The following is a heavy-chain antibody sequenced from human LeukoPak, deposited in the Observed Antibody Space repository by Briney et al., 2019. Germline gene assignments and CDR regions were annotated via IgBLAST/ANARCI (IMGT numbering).Heavy chain of an antibody. D-gene: IGHD1-7*01. Sequence: PGGSLRLSCAASGFTFSSYYMYWVRQAPGKGPVWVSGNNTVGSTTSYADSVVKSRFTTSRDNAKNTLYLQMNSLRAEDTAVYYCVAYNWNYPDYWGQGTLVTVSS. V-gene: IGHV3-74*01. CDR3: VAYNWNYPDY. CDR2: NNTVGSTT. CDR1: GFTFSSYY. J-gene: IGHJ4*02.